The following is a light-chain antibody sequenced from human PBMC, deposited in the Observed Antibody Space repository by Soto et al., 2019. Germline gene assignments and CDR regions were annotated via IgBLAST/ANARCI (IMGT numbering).Light chain of an antibody. J-gene: IGLJ2*01. Sequence: QSVLTQPPSVSGAPGQRVTISCTGSSSNIGAGYDVHWYQQVPGTAPKLLIYGNINRPSGVPDRFSGSKSGTSASLAITGLQADDEAEYYCQSYDSSLTVVFGGWTKLTFL. CDR2: GNI. CDR3: QSYDSSLTVV. V-gene: IGLV1-40*01. CDR1: SSNIGAGYD.